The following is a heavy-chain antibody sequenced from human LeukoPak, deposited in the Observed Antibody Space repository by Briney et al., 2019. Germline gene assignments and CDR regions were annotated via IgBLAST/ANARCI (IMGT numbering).Heavy chain of an antibody. Sequence: GGSLRLSCAASGFTVRSNYMSWVRQAPGKGLERVSVIYSGGSTYYADSVKGRFTISRDNSKNTLYLQMNSLRAEDTAVYYCARDHYYDSSGYYSAFDIWGQGTMVTVSS. V-gene: IGHV3-53*01. CDR3: ARDHYYDSSGYYSAFDI. CDR1: GFTVRSNY. D-gene: IGHD3-22*01. CDR2: IYSGGST. J-gene: IGHJ3*02.